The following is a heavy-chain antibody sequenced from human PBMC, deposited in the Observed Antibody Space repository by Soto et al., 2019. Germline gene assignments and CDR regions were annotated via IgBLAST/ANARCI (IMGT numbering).Heavy chain of an antibody. CDR1: DGSVSSVSYY. D-gene: IGHD1-26*01. CDR3: AWRIVGAPKDLWFDP. J-gene: IGHJ5*02. V-gene: IGHV4-61*01. CDR2: IYYSWST. Sequence: QVQLQESGPGLVKPSETLSLTCTVPDGSVSSVSYYWSWIRQPPGKGLEWIGYIYYSWSTNYNPSSKNRVATSVGPSKNRCSLKLSSLTAADTAVYYCAWRIVGAPKDLWFDPWGQGTLVTVSS.